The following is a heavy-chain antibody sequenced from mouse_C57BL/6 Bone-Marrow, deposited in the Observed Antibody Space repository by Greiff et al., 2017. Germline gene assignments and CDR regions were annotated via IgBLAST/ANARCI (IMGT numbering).Heavy chain of an antibody. V-gene: IGHV14-2*01. J-gene: IGHJ4*01. D-gene: IGHD2-4*01. CDR2: IDPGDGGT. CDR1: GFNIKDYY. Sequence: LVESGAELVKPGASVKLSCTASGFNIKDYYMHWVKQRTEQGLEWIGRIDPGDGGTKYAQKFQGKATITADTSSNTAYMQLSSLTSEDTAFYYGARVYYDYLYYYAMDYWGQGTSVTVSS. CDR3: ARVYYDYLYYYAMDY.